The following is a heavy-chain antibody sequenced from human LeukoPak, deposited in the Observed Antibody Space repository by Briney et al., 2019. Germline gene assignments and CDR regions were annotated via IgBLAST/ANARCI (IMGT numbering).Heavy chain of an antibody. CDR1: GFTFSSYG. J-gene: IGHJ4*02. Sequence: SGGSLRLSCAASGFTFSSYGMHWVRQAPGKGLEWVAVISYDGSNKYYADSVKGRFTISRDNSKNTLYLQMNSLRAEDTAVYYCAKDGTRPYDILTGPWYWGQGTLVTVSS. CDR3: AKDGTRPYDILTGPWY. V-gene: IGHV3-30*18. CDR2: ISYDGSNK. D-gene: IGHD3-9*01.